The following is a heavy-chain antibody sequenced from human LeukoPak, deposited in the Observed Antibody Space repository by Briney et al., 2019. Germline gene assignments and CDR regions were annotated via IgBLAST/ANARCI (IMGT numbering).Heavy chain of an antibody. V-gene: IGHV3-23*01. D-gene: IGHD3-16*01. CDR1: GFTFTSYS. CDR2: TSDRGDYT. Sequence: GGSLRLSCAASGFTFTSYSMSWVRQASGKGLEWVSGTSDRGDYTYYADSVKGRFTISRDNSKNTLYLQMDSLRAEDTAVYYCTRDVTSYGHFDSWGQGTLVTVAS. CDR3: TRDVTSYGHFDS. J-gene: IGHJ4*02.